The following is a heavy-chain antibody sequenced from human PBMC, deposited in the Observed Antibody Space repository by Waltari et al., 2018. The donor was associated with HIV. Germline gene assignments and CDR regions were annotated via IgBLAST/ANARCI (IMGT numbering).Heavy chain of an antibody. CDR1: THIFTTYV. D-gene: IGHD3-22*01. CDR3: ARDRSPYYYDSSGYLDAFDI. CDR2: ISVYNGNT. V-gene: IGHV1-18*01. Sequence: QVQLVQSGAEVKKPGASVKVSCKASTHIFTTYVVRLVRQAPGKGLGWMGWISVYNGNTNYAQNLQGRVTMATDTSTNTVYMELRNLRSNDTALYYCARDRSPYYYDSSGYLDAFDIWGQGTMVTVSS. J-gene: IGHJ3*02.